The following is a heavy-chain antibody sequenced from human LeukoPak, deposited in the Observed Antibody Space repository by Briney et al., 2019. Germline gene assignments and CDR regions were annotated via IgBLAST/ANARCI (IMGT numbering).Heavy chain of an antibody. V-gene: IGHV4-34*01. CDR1: GGSFSGYY. CDR2: INHSGST. J-gene: IGHJ4*02. CDR3: ARFLLETAMVIRVY. Sequence: SETLSLTCAVYGGSFSGYYWSWIRQPPGKGLEWIGEINHSGSTNYNPPLKRRVTISIDTSKNQFSLKLICVTAADTAVYYSARFLLETAMVIRVYWGERTRDTVPS. D-gene: IGHD5-18*01.